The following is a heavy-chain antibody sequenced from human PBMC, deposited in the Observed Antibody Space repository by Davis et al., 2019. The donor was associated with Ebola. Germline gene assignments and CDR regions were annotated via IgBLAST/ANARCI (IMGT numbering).Heavy chain of an antibody. Sequence: ASVKVSCKASGYTFTSYGISWVRQAPGQGLEWMGWINTNTGNPTYAQGFTGRFVFSLDTSVSTAYLQISSLKAEDTAVYYCARVRYSSTSCRGMDVWGKGTTVTVSS. CDR2: INTNTGNP. CDR1: GYTFTSYG. V-gene: IGHV7-4-1*02. CDR3: ARVRYSSTSCRGMDV. D-gene: IGHD2-2*01. J-gene: IGHJ6*04.